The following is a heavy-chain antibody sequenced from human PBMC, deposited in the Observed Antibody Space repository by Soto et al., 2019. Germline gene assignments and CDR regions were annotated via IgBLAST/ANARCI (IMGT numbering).Heavy chain of an antibody. CDR1: GFTFSSFA. Sequence: EVQLVESGGGLVHPGGSLRLSCAASGFTFSSFAVNWARQAPGKGLEWLAFISSTGSAEYYADSVKGRFTVSRDNVKNLVFLQMNSLRDEDTAVYFCARDSPSCTSTSCLFDRWGQGTLVTVSS. D-gene: IGHD2-2*01. J-gene: IGHJ4*02. CDR3: ARDSPSCTSTSCLFDR. V-gene: IGHV3-48*02. CDR2: ISSTGSAE.